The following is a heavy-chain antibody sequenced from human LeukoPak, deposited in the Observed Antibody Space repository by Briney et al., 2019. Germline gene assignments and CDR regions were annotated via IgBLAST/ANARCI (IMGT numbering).Heavy chain of an antibody. CDR1: GGSISSYY. CDR2: IYYSGST. V-gene: IGHV4-59*08. Sequence: PSETLSLTCTVSGGSISSYYWSWLRQPPGKGLEWIGYIYYSGSTNYNPSLKSRVTISVDTSKNQFSLKLSSVTAADTAVYYCAGVSGWYGGSFDYWGQGTLVTVSS. D-gene: IGHD6-19*01. CDR3: AGVSGWYGGSFDY. J-gene: IGHJ4*02.